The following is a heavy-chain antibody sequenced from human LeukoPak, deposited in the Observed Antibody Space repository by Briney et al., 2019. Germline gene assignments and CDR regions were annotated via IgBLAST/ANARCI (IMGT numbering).Heavy chain of an antibody. J-gene: IGHJ4*02. CDR3: ARRGLRLGELSLVPETIRKASCFFDY. Sequence: PSETLSLTCAVYGGSFSGYYWSWIRQPPGKGLEWIGEINHSGSTNHNPSLKSRVIISVDTSKKQFSLKLSSVTAADTAVYYCARRGLRLGELSLVPETIRKASCFFDYWGQGTLVTVSS. CDR1: GGSFSGYY. D-gene: IGHD3-16*02. CDR2: INHSGST. V-gene: IGHV4-34*01.